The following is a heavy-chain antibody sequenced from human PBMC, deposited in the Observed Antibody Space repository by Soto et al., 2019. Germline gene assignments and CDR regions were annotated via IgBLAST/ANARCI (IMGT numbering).Heavy chain of an antibody. V-gene: IGHV4-59*12. CDR3: ARGPTP. CDR2: MYYSGNA. CDR1: GASISRYY. J-gene: IGHJ5*02. Sequence: SETLSLTCTVSGASISRYYWSWIRQSPGKGLEWIGYMYYSGNANYNPSLRSRITISVDTSKNQFSLNLNSVTAADTAVYYCARGPTPWGQGTLVTVSS.